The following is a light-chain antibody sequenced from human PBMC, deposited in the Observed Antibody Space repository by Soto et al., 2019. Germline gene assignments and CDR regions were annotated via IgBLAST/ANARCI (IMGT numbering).Light chain of an antibody. J-gene: IGKJ2*01. V-gene: IGKV1-39*01. CDR2: AAS. Sequence: DIQMTQSPSSLSASVGDRVTITCRASQTISSYLNWYQQKPGKAPKILIYAASRLQSGVPSRFSGSGSGTDFTLTISSLQPEDFATYYCQQSHGIPYTFGQGTKLEIK. CDR3: QQSHGIPYT. CDR1: QTISSY.